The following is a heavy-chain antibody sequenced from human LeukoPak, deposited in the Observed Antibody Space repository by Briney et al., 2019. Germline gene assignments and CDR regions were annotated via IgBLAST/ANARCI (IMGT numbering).Heavy chain of an antibody. CDR3: AGSLGYSSDSYYYGMDV. Sequence: GGSLRLSCAASGFTVSSSYMSWVRHAPGKGPEWVSIISSAGTTYYADSVKGRFTISRDDSKNTVYLQIDILSADDTAVYYCAGSLGYSSDSYYYGMDVWGQGTTVIVSS. D-gene: IGHD5-12*01. CDR2: ISSAGTT. CDR1: GFTVSSSY. J-gene: IGHJ6*02. V-gene: IGHV3-66*01.